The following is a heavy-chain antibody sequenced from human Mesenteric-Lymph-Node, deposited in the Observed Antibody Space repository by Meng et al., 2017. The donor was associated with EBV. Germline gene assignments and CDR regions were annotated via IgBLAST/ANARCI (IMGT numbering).Heavy chain of an antibody. D-gene: IGHD3-22*01. CDR1: GYTFTDYG. CDR3: ARAYNSGYLMGWLDP. J-gene: IGHJ5*02. Sequence: QGQVVQSGAEVRKPGASVKVSCRSSGYTFTDYGITWVRQAPGQGLECMGWIRGYNGDTKYARNFQGRVTMTTDTSTSTAYMELRSLRSDDTAVYYCARAYNSGYLMGWLDPWGQGTLVTVSS. V-gene: IGHV1-18*01. CDR2: IRGYNGDT.